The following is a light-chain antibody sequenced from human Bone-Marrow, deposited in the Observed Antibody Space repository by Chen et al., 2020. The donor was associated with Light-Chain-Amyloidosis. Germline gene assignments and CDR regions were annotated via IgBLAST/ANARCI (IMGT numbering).Light chain of an antibody. V-gene: IGLV2-14*01. CDR1: SGDVGTYNY. CDR2: AVS. J-gene: IGLJ1*01. Sequence: QSALAQPASVSGSPGQSITISCTGTSGDVGTYNYVSWYQQHPGKAPKVMIYAVSNRPSGVSTRFSGSKSGNTSSLTISGLQAEDEADYYCSSFTSSSSYVFGPGTKVTVL. CDR3: SSFTSSSSYV.